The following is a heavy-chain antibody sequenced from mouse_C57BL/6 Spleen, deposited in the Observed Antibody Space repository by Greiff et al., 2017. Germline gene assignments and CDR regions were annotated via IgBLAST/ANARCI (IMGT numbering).Heavy chain of an antibody. CDR2: IYPGSGNT. D-gene: IGHD2-3*01. Sequence: QVQLKESGPELVKPGASVKISCKASGYTFTDYYINWVKQRPGQGLEWIGWIYPGSGNTKYNETFKGKATLTVDTSSSTAYMQLSSLTSEDSAVYFCARGIYDGGIYYYAMDYWGQGTSVTVSS. CDR1: GYTFTDYY. CDR3: ARGIYDGGIYYYAMDY. J-gene: IGHJ4*01. V-gene: IGHV1-84*01.